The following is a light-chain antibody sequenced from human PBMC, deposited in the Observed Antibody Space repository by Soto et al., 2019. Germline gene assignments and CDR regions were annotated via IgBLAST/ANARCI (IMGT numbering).Light chain of an antibody. CDR3: QKRHMWPIT. J-gene: IGKJ5*01. Sequence: EVLLTQSPVTMYLSSLERSTLSCRASQSFRGLLAWYQQKPGQAPRLLIYDAYNRATGIPPRFSGSGSGTDFTLTISSLEPEDSAVYYCQKRHMWPITCGQGQRRAIK. V-gene: IGKV3-11*01. CDR1: QSFRGL. CDR2: DAY.